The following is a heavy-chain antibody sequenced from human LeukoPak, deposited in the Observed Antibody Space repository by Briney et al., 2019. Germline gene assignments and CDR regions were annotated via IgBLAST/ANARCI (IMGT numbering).Heavy chain of an antibody. V-gene: IGHV3-21*01. CDR1: GFTFSSYS. Sequence: GGSLRLSCAASGFTFSSYSMNWVRQAPGKGLEWASSISSSSSYIYYADSVKGRFTISRDNAKNSLYLQMNSLRAEGTAVYYCARAYAGYSSGCSLYWGQGTLVTVSS. J-gene: IGHJ4*02. CDR3: ARAYAGYSSGCSLY. CDR2: ISSSSSYI. D-gene: IGHD6-19*01.